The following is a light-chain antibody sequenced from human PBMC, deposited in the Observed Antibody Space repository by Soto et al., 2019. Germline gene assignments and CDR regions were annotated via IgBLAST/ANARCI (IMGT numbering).Light chain of an antibody. CDR3: QQYVTTPRT. V-gene: IGKV3-20*01. CDR1: QTVAYTS. J-gene: IGKJ1*01. Sequence: EIVLTQSPGILSLSPGARATLSCRASQTVAYTSLAWYQQRPGQAPRLLIYGTSTRATGTPDRFIGSGSGTAFTLTISRLEPEDFAVYYCQQYVTTPRTFGQGNKVE. CDR2: GTS.